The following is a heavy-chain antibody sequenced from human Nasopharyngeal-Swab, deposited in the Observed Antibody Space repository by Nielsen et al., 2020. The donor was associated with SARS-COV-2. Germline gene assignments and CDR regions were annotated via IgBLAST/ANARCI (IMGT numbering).Heavy chain of an antibody. V-gene: IGHV3-74*01. CDR1: GFTFSSYW. Sequence: GGSLRLSCAASGFTFSSYWMHWVRQAPGKGLVWVSRINSDGSSTSYADPVKGRFTISRDNAKNTLYLQMNSLRAEDTAVYYCARVPWQWLVHFDYWGQGTLVTVSS. J-gene: IGHJ4*02. CDR3: ARVPWQWLVHFDY. CDR2: INSDGSST. D-gene: IGHD6-19*01.